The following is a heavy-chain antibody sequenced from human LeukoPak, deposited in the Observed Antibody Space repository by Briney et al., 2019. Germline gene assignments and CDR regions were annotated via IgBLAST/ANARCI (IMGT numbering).Heavy chain of an antibody. CDR3: ARGGTSSWRIGYYFDY. CDR2: IYSSGST. V-gene: IGHV4-59*01. CDR1: GGSINSYY. J-gene: IGHJ4*02. D-gene: IGHD6-13*01. Sequence: SEPLSLTCTVSGGSINSYYWNWLRHPPGQGLEWIGFIYSSGSTNYNPSLKSRVAISVDTSKNHFSLKLSSVTAADTAVYYCARGGTSSWRIGYYFDYWGQGTLVTVSS.